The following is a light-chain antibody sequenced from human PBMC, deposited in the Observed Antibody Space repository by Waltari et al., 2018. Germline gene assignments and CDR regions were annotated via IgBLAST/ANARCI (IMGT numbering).Light chain of an antibody. CDR1: QSVSSSY. Sequence: DIVLKQSPATLSLSPGERARLYCRASQSVSSSYLAWYQQKPGQAPRLLIYDASRRATGLPDRFSGSGSGTDFTLTISRLEPEDFAFYYCQQYAALPRTFGQGARLEIK. J-gene: IGKJ2*01. V-gene: IGKV3D-20*01. CDR2: DAS. CDR3: QQYAALPRT.